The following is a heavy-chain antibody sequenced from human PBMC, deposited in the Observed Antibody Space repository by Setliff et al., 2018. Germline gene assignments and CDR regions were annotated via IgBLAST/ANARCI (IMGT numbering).Heavy chain of an antibody. V-gene: IGHV3-30*02. Sequence: GGSLRLSCAASEFTFSSYGMHWVRQAPGKGLEWVAFIRYDGSNKYYADSVKGRFTISRDNSKNTLYLQMNSLRAEDTAVYYCAKDPRITMIVVDPGPYWGQGTLVTVSS. CDR1: EFTFSSYG. CDR3: AKDPRITMIVVDPGPY. D-gene: IGHD3-22*01. J-gene: IGHJ4*02. CDR2: IRYDGSNK.